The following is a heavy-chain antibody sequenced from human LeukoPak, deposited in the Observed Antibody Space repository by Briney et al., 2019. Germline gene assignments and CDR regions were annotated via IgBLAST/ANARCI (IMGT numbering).Heavy chain of an antibody. CDR3: ASGDCSGGSCYLGY. Sequence: SETLSLTCTVSGGSISSYYWSWIRQPPGKGLEWSGYIYYSGSTNYNPSLKSRVTISGDTSKTQFSLKLSSVTAADTAVYYCASGDCSGGSCYLGYWGQGTLVTVSS. J-gene: IGHJ4*02. D-gene: IGHD2-15*01. CDR1: GGSISSYY. CDR2: IYYSGST. V-gene: IGHV4-59*08.